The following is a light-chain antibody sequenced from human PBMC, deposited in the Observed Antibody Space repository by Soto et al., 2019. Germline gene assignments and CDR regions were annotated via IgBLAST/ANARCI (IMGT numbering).Light chain of an antibody. V-gene: IGLV2-14*01. J-gene: IGLJ1*01. CDR2: DVS. CDR3: SSYTSSSIS. CDR1: SSDVGGYNY. Sequence: QSALTQPASVSGSPGQSITISCTGTSSDVGGYNYVSWYQQHPDKAPKLMIYDVSNRPSGVSNRFSGSKSGNTASLTISGLQAEDEADYYCSSYTSSSISFGTGTKVTVL.